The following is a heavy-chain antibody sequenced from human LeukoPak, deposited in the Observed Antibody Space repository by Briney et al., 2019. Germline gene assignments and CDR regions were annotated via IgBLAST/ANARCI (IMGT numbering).Heavy chain of an antibody. J-gene: IGHJ6*04. CDR2: ISSSGGTT. V-gene: IGHV3-48*03. D-gene: IGHD1-26*01. Sequence: PGGSLRLSRAASVFTFNSYEMNWVRQAAGKALEGVSYISSSGGTTYYADSMKGRFTISRDNDQNSLYLQMISLKAEDTAVYYCVREPPHSCMDVWGKGTTVTVSS. CDR3: VREPPHSCMDV. CDR1: VFTFNSYE.